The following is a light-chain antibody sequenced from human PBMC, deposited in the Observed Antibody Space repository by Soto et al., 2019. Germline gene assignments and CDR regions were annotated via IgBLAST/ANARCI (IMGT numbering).Light chain of an antibody. CDR1: ESVSSN. CDR2: GAS. CDR3: QQYNNWPPWWA. V-gene: IGKV3-15*01. J-gene: IGKJ1*01. Sequence: EIVMTQSPATLSVSPGERATLSCRASESVSSNLAWYQQKPGQAPRLLIYGASTRATGIPARFSGSGSGTEFTLTISSLQSEDFAAYYCQQYNNWPPWWAFGQGTKVEIK.